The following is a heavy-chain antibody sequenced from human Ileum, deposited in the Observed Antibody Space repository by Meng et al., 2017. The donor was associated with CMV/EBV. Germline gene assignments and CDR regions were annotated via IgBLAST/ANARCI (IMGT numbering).Heavy chain of an antibody. D-gene: IGHD2-2*02. J-gene: IGHJ5*02. CDR3: TTLYRLDP. CDR2: ISTKTTGETT. CDR1: GFTFNNAW. Sequence: GGSLRLSCAASGFTFNNAWMNWVRQAPGKGLEWVGLISTKTTGETTDYAAPVKGRFTISRDDSRNLLYLQMNSLKAEDTAVYYCTTLYRLDPWGQGTLVTVSS. V-gene: IGHV3-15*01.